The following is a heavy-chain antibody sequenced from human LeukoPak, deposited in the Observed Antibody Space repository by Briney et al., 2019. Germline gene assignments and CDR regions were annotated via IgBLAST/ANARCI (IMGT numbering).Heavy chain of an antibody. V-gene: IGHV5-51*01. Sequence: GESLKISCQGSGYSFITYWIGWVRQMPGKGLECVGIIYPGDSETRYSPSFEGQVTISADKTIATAYLQWNSLKASDTAMYYCARLYPDGDYGVDAFDIWGQGTMLTVSS. D-gene: IGHD4-17*01. CDR3: ARLYPDGDYGVDAFDI. CDR2: IYPGDSET. CDR1: GYSFITYW. J-gene: IGHJ3*02.